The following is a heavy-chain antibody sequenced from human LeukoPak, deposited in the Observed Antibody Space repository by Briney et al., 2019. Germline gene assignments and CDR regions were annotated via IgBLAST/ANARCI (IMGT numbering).Heavy chain of an antibody. CDR3: ARVRYSGSPYYFDY. Sequence: ASVNVSCTASGYTFTSYAMHWVRQAPGQRLEWMGWINAGNGNTKYSQKFQGRVTITRDTSASTAYMELSSLRSEDTAVYYCARVRYSGSPYYFDYWGQGTLVTVSS. CDR2: INAGNGNT. V-gene: IGHV1-3*01. J-gene: IGHJ4*02. CDR1: GYTFTSYA. D-gene: IGHD1-26*01.